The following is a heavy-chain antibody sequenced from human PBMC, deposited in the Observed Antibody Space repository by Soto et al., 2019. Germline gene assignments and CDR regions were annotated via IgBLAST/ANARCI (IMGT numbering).Heavy chain of an antibody. J-gene: IGHJ6*02. CDR1: EYSFTIYI. V-gene: IGHV5-51*01. CDR3: PRREYCGGDYTGNHHHYLYMDV. CDR2: IYRGDSDT. Sequence: GESLNISCKGSEYSFTIYIIVWLRQIPEKGQECIGTIYRGDSDTRYSPYLQGQVTISADKSNSTTNLKWNRLKASDTAMYYCPRREYCGGDYTGNHHHYLYMDVWGQGTKVTVSS. D-gene: IGHD2-21*02.